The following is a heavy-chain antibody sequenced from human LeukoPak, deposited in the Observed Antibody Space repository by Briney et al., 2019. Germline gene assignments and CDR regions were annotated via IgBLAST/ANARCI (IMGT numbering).Heavy chain of an antibody. CDR2: ISGSGGST. V-gene: IGHV3-23*01. J-gene: IGHJ6*03. Sequence: PGGSLRLSCAASGFTFSSYAMSWVRQAPGKGLEWVSAISGSGGSTYYADSVKGRFTISRDNSKNTLYLQMNSLRAEDTAVYYCAKDSPPSSALRQLLMDVRGKGTTVTASS. D-gene: IGHD6-13*01. CDR3: AKDSPPSSALRQLLMDV. CDR1: GFTFSSYA.